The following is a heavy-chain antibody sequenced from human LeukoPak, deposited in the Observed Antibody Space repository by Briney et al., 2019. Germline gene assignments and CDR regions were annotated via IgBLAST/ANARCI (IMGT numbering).Heavy chain of an antibody. J-gene: IGHJ4*02. CDR3: ARDRYGSGSYYFDY. CDR1: GVFFSTYW. CDR2: IKQVGSEK. V-gene: IGHV3-7*01. D-gene: IGHD3-10*01. Sequence: GGALRLSCTPSGVFFSTYWRNWVRQAPGKGLEWVAAIKQVGSEKYYVDSVKGRFTISRDNAKNSLYLQMNRLRVEDTALYYCARDRYGSGSYYFDYWGQGTLVTVSS.